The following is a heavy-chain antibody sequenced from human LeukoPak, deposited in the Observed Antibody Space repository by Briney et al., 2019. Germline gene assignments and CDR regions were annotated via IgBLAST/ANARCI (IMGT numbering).Heavy chain of an antibody. CDR3: AREREIAAAGTIFDY. Sequence: SQTLSLTCTVSGGSISSGDYYWSWIRQPPGKGLEWIGYIYYSGSTYYSPSLKSRVTISVDTSKNQFSLKLSSVTAADTAVYYCAREREIAAAGTIFDYWGQGTLVTVSS. V-gene: IGHV4-30-4*08. J-gene: IGHJ4*02. CDR1: GGSISSGDYY. D-gene: IGHD6-13*01. CDR2: IYYSGST.